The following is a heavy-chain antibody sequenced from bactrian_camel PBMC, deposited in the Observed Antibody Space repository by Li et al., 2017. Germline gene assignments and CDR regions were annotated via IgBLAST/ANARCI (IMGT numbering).Heavy chain of an antibody. J-gene: IGHJ4*01. CDR1: GVTNC. CDR3: ASANYGDSAMNY. V-gene: IGHV3S1*01. CDR2: INFSGGST. D-gene: IGHD5*01. Sequence: HVQLVESGGGSVQAGGSLRLSCVASGVTNCMAWVRQAPGKGLEWVSAINFSGGSTFYAGSVKGRFTISRDNSKNTAYLQLNSLKTEDMAMYYCASANYGDSAMNYWGQGTQVTVS.